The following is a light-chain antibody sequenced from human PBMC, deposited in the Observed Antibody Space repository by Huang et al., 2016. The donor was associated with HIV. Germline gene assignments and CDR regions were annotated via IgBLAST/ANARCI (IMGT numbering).Light chain of an antibody. CDR2: DTH. CDR3: QQRSSWPS. Sequence: EIVLTQSPATLSLSPGERATLSCRASQSVNSFLAWYQQRPGQAPRLLIYDTHNRASGIPARFIGSGSGTDFTLTIFSLEPEDVAVYYCQQRSSWPSFGQGTRVEIK. CDR1: QSVNSF. V-gene: IGKV3-11*01. J-gene: IGKJ1*01.